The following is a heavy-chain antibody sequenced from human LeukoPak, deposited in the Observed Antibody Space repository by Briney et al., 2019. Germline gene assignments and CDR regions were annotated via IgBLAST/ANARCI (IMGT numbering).Heavy chain of an antibody. D-gene: IGHD3-10*01. CDR2: IYWDDDK. J-gene: IGHJ5*02. V-gene: IGHV2-5*02. CDR1: GFSLSTSGVG. Sequence: SGPTLVNPTQTLTLTCTFSGFSLSTSGVGVGWIRQPPGKALEWLALIYWDDDKRYSPSLKSRLTITKDTSKNQVVLTMTNMDPVDTATYYCAHRPQPPRGSGSYYSWFDPWGQGTLVTVSS. CDR3: AHRPQPPRGSGSYYSWFDP.